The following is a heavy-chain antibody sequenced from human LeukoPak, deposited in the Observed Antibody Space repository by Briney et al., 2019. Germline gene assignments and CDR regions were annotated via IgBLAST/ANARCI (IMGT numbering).Heavy chain of an antibody. V-gene: IGHV3-30-3*01. J-gene: IGHJ6*02. Sequence: SGGSLRLSCAASGFTFSSYAMHWARQAPGKGLEWVAVISYDGSNKYYADSVKGRFTISRDNSKNTLYLQMNSLRAEDTAVYYCARGLDGNYYYYGMDVWGQGTTVTVSS. CDR2: ISYDGSNK. D-gene: IGHD6-19*01. CDR1: GFTFSSYA. CDR3: ARGLDGNYYYYGMDV.